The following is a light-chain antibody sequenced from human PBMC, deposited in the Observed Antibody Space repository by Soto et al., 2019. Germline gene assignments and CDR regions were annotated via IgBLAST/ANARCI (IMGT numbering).Light chain of an antibody. J-gene: IGLJ1*01. CDR3: ATWDDSLSNYV. Sequence: QSVLTQPPSASGTPGQRVTISCSGSSSNIGSNYVYWYQHLTGTAPKLLIYRNNQRPSGVSDRFSGSKSGTSASLAISGLRSEDEADYYCATWDDSLSNYVFGTGTKVTVL. CDR1: SSNIGSNY. CDR2: RNN. V-gene: IGLV1-47*01.